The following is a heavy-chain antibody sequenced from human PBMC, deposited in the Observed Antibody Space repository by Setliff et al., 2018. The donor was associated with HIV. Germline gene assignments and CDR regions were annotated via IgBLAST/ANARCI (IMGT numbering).Heavy chain of an antibody. D-gene: IGHD7-27*01. CDR2: ISPYDLSE. V-gene: IGHV1-2*02. CDR3: ARQFSNSFDS. CDR1: GYTFIDYF. Sequence: ASVKVSCKASGYTFIDYFIHWVRQAPGQGPEWMGWISPYDLSERTSQRFRGRVTMTRDTSINTAYLDLSGLTSDDIAVYYCARQFSNSFDSWGQGTLVTVPS. J-gene: IGHJ4*02.